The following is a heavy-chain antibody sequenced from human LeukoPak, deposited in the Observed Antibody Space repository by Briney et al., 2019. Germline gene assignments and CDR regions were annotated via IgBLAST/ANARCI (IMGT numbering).Heavy chain of an antibody. CDR2: MNSNSGNT. J-gene: IGHJ6*02. CDR3: ARGGTLVRGVAILDGMDV. D-gene: IGHD3-10*01. V-gene: IGHV1-8*01. Sequence: ASVMVSCRASGYSITSYDINWVRQAAGQGLEWVGWMNSNSGNTGYARKFQGRVTLTRDTSINTAYMEVNSLTSEDTAVYYCARGGTLVRGVAILDGMDVWGQGTTVTVSS. CDR1: GYSITSYD.